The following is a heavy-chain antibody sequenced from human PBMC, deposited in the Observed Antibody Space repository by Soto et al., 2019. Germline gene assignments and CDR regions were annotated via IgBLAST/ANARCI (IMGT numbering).Heavy chain of an antibody. J-gene: IGHJ5*02. CDR3: VSGKMREMATILRDKLFDP. D-gene: IGHD5-12*01. CDR1: GGTFNNPA. V-gene: IGHV1-69*01. Sequence: QVQLVQSGAEVKKPGASVKVSCKASGGTFNNPALNWVRQAPGQGLEWMGGISPIFGTSNYAQKCPGRVTITADESTSTAYMELSSLRSEDTAVYYCVSGKMREMATILRDKLFDPWGQGTLVTVSS. CDR2: ISPIFGTS.